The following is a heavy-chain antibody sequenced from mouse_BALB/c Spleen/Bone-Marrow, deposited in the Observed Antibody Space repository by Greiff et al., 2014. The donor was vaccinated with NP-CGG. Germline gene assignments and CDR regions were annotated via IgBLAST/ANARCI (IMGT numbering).Heavy chain of an antibody. Sequence: EVQGVESGPELVKPGASVKVSCKASGYAFTSYNMYWVKQSHGKSLEWIGYIDPYNGGTYYNQKFKGKATLTVDKSSSTAYMRLNSLTSEDSALYYCARYFDYDYFDYWGQGTTLTVSS. CDR1: GYAFTSYN. V-gene: IGHV1S135*01. J-gene: IGHJ2*01. CDR3: ARYFDYDYFDY. CDR2: IDPYNGGT. D-gene: IGHD2-4*01.